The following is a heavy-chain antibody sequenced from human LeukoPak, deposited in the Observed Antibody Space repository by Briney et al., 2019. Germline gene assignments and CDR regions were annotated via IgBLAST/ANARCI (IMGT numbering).Heavy chain of an antibody. CDR2: ISTDSINK. J-gene: IGHJ3*01. Sequence: GKSLRLSCTASGFTFRDYAMHWVRQAPGKGLEWVALISTDSINKYYADSVAGRFTVSRDDSNNTLFLHLDTLKTEDTAVYFCARRPRGYALDVWGQGTMVTVP. V-gene: IGHV3-30*04. CDR1: GFTFRDYA. CDR3: ARRPRGYALDV.